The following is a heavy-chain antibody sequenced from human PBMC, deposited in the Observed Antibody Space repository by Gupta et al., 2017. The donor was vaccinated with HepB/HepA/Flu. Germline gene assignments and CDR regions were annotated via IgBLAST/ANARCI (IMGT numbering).Heavy chain of an antibody. Sequence: EVQLVESGGGLVKPGGSLRLSCAASGFTVSSSSMNWVRQAPGKGLEWVSSISGSGRYIYYADSVKGRFTISRDNGKNSLYLQMNSLRAEDTAVYYCARDRSSSWTLDYYGMDVWGQGTTVTVSS. CDR1: GFTVSSSS. V-gene: IGHV3-21*01. CDR3: ARDRSSSWTLDYYGMDV. CDR2: ISGSGRYI. D-gene: IGHD6-13*01. J-gene: IGHJ6*02.